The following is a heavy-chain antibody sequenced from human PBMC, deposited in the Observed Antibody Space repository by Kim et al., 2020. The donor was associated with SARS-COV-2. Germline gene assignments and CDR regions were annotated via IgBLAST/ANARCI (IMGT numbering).Heavy chain of an antibody. CDR1: GYTFTSFY. D-gene: IGHD2-8*01. Sequence: ASVKVSCKASGYTFTSFYMHWVRQAPGQGLEWMGRINPNNGVTNSAQNFQGRVTMTRDTSISTVYMEFTRLTSDDTAVYYCARDLTNHELGHWGQGTLVTVSS. V-gene: IGHV1-2*06. CDR3: ARDLTNHELGH. J-gene: IGHJ4*02. CDR2: INPNNGVT.